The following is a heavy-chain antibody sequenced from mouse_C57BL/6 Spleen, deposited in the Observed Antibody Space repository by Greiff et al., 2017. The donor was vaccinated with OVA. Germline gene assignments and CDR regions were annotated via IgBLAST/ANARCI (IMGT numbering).Heavy chain of an antibody. CDR2: IDPEDGET. Sequence: EVKLVESGAELVKPGASVKLSCTASGFNIKDSYMHWVKQRTEQGLEWIGRIDPEDGETKYAPKFQGKATITADTSSNTADLQLSSLTSEDTAVYYCARGGPIDYDYAMDYWGQGTSVTVSS. CDR3: ARGGPIDYDYAMDY. J-gene: IGHJ4*01. CDR1: GFNIKDSY. D-gene: IGHD2-4*01. V-gene: IGHV14-2*01.